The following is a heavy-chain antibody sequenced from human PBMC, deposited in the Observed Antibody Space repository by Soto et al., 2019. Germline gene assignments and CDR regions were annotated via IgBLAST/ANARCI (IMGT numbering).Heavy chain of an antibody. CDR1: GYTFTGYY. CDR3: ARDTVSSGPNNHLNTPANNYFDY. V-gene: IGHV1-2*04. J-gene: IGHJ4*02. D-gene: IGHD6-25*01. CDR2: INPNSGGT. Sequence: ASVKVSCKASGYTFTGYYMHWVRQAPGQGLEWMGWINPNSGGTNYAQKFQGWVTMTRDTSISTAYMELSRLRSDDTAVYYCARDTVSSGPNNHLNTPANNYFDYWGQGTLVTVSS.